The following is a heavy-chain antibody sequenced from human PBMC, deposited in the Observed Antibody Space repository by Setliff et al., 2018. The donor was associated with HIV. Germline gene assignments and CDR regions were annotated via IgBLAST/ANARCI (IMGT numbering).Heavy chain of an antibody. CDR1: GYSISSGYH. CDR3: ASTTYYYDSSGYNSWPLFDY. CDR2: IYHSGIT. D-gene: IGHD3-22*01. Sequence: PSETLSLTCIVSGYSISSGYHWAWIRQPPGKRLEWIGEIYHSGITNYNPSLKSRVTISVDKSKNQFSLKLSSVTAADTAVYYCASTTYYYDSSGYNSWPLFDYWGQGTLVTVSS. V-gene: IGHV4-38-2*02. J-gene: IGHJ4*02.